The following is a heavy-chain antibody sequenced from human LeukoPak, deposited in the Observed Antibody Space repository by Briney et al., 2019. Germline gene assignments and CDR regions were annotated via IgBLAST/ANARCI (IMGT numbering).Heavy chain of an antibody. CDR3: AKDPRTLTVTRFDY. D-gene: IGHD4-11*01. CDR1: GFTFSSYA. Sequence: PGGSLRLSCAASGFTFSSYAVSWVRQAPGKGLEWVSGVSCSSGSTYYADSVKGRFTISRDNSKNTLYLQMNSLRAEDTAVYYCAKDPRTLTVTRFDYWGQGTLVTVSS. CDR2: VSCSSGST. V-gene: IGHV3-23*01. J-gene: IGHJ4*02.